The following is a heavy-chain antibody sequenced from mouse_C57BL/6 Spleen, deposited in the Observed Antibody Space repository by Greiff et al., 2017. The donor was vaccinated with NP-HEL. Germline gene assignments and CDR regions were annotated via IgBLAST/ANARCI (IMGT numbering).Heavy chain of an antibody. Sequence: EVQLVEPGGDLVKPGGSLKLSCAASGFTFSSYGMSWVRQTPDKRLEWVATISSGGSYTYYLDSVKGRFTISRDNAKNTLYLQMSSLKSEDTAMYYCARAGYGYDGYWYFDVWGTGTTVTVSS. CDR3: ARAGYGYDGYWYFDV. CDR1: GFTFSSYG. V-gene: IGHV5-6*01. J-gene: IGHJ1*03. CDR2: ISSGGSYT. D-gene: IGHD2-2*01.